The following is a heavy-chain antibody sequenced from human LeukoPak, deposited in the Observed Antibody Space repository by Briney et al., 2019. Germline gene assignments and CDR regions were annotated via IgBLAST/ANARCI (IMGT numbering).Heavy chain of an antibody. CDR3: ARYYYGSGPIPPLIN. V-gene: IGHV4-59*08. CDR2: IYYSGST. CDR1: GGSISSYY. J-gene: IGHJ4*02. D-gene: IGHD3-10*01. Sequence: SETLSLTCTVSGGSISSYYWSWIRQPPGKGLEWIGYIYYSGSTNYNPSLKSRVTISVATSKNPFSLKLSSVTAADTAVYYCARYYYGSGPIPPLINWGQGTLVTVSS.